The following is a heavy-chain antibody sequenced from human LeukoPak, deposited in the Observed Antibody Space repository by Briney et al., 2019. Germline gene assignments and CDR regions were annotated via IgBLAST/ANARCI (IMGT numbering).Heavy chain of an antibody. D-gene: IGHD5-12*01. CDR1: GYTFTGYY. J-gene: IGHJ4*02. Sequence: ASVEVSCKASGYTFTGYYMHWVRQAPGQGLEWMGWINPNSGGTNYAQKFQGRVTMARDTSISTAYMEPSRLRSDDTAVYYCARDKGWWLPDPLYYFDYWSQGTLVTVSS. V-gene: IGHV1-2*02. CDR3: ARDKGWWLPDPLYYFDY. CDR2: INPNSGGT.